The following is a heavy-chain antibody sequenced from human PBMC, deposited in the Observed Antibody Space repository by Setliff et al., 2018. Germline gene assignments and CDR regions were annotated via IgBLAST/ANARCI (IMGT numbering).Heavy chain of an antibody. CDR3: ARDVYDCRTGQGDP. CDR2: INQAGSAK. J-gene: IGHJ5*02. D-gene: IGHD3-3*01. CDR1: GFTFSSFW. Sequence: PGGSLRLSCAASGFTFSSFWMSWVRQAPGRGLEWVANINQAGSAKYYVDSVKGRFTISRDNAKNSLYLQMNSLRAEATAVYYCARDVYDCRTGQGDPWGQGTRVTVSS. V-gene: IGHV3-7*01.